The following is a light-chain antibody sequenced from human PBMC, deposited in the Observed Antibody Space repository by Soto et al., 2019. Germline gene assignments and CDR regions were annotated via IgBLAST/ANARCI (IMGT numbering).Light chain of an antibody. V-gene: IGKV1-27*01. J-gene: IGKJ1*01. Sequence: DIQMTQSPSSLSASVGDRVTITCRASQGISNFLAWHQHKPGKVPKLLIYAASTLQSGVPSRFSGSGSGTDFTLTITSLQPEDVATYYCQKYNSAPWTFGQGTKVEIK. CDR2: AAS. CDR3: QKYNSAPWT. CDR1: QGISNF.